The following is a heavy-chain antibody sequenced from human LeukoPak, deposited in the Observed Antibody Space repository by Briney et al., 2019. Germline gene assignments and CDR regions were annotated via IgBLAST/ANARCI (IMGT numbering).Heavy chain of an antibody. Sequence: PSETLSLTCTVSGDSISSSTYYWGRIRQPPGKGLEWIGSFYYTGSTYYNPSLKSRVTISVDTSKNQFSLRLTSVTAADPAVYYCARALSGYGSGKGYFDHWGQGTLVTVSS. J-gene: IGHJ4*02. D-gene: IGHD3-10*01. CDR3: ARALSGYGSGKGYFDH. V-gene: IGHV4-39*07. CDR2: FYYTGST. CDR1: GDSISSSTYY.